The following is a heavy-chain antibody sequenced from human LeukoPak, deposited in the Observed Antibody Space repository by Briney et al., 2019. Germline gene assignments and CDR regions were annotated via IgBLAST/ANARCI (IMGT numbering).Heavy chain of an antibody. D-gene: IGHD3-10*01. Sequence: SETLSLTCTVSGGSISSSSYYWGWIRQPPGKGLEWIGSIYYSGSTYYNPSLKSRVTISVDTSKKQFSLKMSSVTAADTAVYYCARFRPIRGGGYYFDYWGQGTLVTVSS. CDR1: GGSISSSSYY. V-gene: IGHV4-39*07. CDR2: IYYSGST. J-gene: IGHJ4*02. CDR3: ARFRPIRGGGYYFDY.